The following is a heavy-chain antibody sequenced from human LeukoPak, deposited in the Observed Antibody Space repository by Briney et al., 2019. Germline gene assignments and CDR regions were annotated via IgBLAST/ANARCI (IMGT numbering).Heavy chain of an antibody. D-gene: IGHD6-13*01. Sequence: ASVKVSCKASGYTFTGYYMHWVRQAPGQGLEWMGWINPNSGGTNYAQKFQGRVTMTRDTSISTAYMELSRLRSDETAVYYCARVSSSWSNDAFDIWGQGTMVTVSS. J-gene: IGHJ3*02. CDR2: INPNSGGT. CDR3: ARVSSSWSNDAFDI. V-gene: IGHV1-2*02. CDR1: GYTFTGYY.